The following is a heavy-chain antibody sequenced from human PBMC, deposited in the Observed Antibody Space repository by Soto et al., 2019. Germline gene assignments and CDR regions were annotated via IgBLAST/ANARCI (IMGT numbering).Heavy chain of an antibody. CDR2: INTGSGYT. V-gene: IGHV1-18*04. CDR1: GYTFTSNS. Sequence: ASVTVSCTASGYTFTSNSISWVRQAPGQGLEWMGWINTGSGYTNYAHDRVTMTKDASTYTAYLEVTSLRSDDTAIYYCARDRVYTGGSDADYWGQGTLVTVSS. D-gene: IGHD2-8*02. CDR3: ARDRVYTGGSDADY. J-gene: IGHJ4*02.